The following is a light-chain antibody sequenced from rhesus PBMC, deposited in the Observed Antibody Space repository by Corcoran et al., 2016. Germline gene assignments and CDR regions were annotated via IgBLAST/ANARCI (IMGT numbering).Light chain of an antibody. J-gene: IGKJ3*01. CDR3: QQYNSAPFT. CDR1: QSISSW. V-gene: IGKV1-16*01. CDR2: KAA. Sequence: DIQMTQSPSSLSASVGDKVTITCQASQSISSWLAWYQQKPGKAPKPLIYKAATLESGVPSRFSGSGSGTDFTLPISSLQPEYFATYYCQQYNSAPFTFGPGTKLDFK.